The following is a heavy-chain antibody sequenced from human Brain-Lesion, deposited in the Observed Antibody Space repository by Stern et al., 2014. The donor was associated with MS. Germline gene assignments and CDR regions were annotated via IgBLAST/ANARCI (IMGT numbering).Heavy chain of an antibody. Sequence: EVQLVESGAEVKKPGESLKISCEASGYLFDDYWIGWVRQMSGRGLELVAIIFPRDSNTRYSPSVQGQVTISADKSISPAFLQWSTLRPPDPAMYSCARSPATPSGYDRFDYWGQGALVTVSS. CDR2: IFPRDSNT. CDR3: ARSPATPSGYDRFDY. CDR1: GYLFDDYW. V-gene: IGHV5-51*03. D-gene: IGHD5-12*01. J-gene: IGHJ4*02.